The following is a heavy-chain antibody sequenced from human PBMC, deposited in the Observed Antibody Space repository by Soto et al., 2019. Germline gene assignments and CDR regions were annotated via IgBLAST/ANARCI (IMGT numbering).Heavy chain of an antibody. CDR1: GGSFSGYY. CDR3: ARVLSGAADY. CDR2: INHSGST. J-gene: IGHJ4*02. V-gene: IGHV4-34*01. Sequence: SETLSLTCAVYGGSFSGYYWSWIRQPPGEGLEWIGEINHSGSTNYNPSLKSRVTISVDTSKNQFSLKLSSVTAADTAVYYCARVLSGAADYWGQGTLVTVSS. D-gene: IGHD1-26*01.